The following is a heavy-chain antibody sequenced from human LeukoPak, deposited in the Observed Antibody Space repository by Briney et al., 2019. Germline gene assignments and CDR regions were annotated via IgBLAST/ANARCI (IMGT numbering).Heavy chain of an antibody. CDR1: GGSFSGYY. J-gene: IGHJ4*02. CDR3: ARWKSGEFEY. Sequence: SETLSLTCAVYGGSFSGYYWSWIRQPPGKGLEWIGEINHSGSTNYNPSLKSRVTISVDTSKNQFSLKLSSVTAADTAVYYCARWKSGEFEYWGQGTLVTVSS. D-gene: IGHD2-15*01. CDR2: INHSGST. V-gene: IGHV4-34*01.